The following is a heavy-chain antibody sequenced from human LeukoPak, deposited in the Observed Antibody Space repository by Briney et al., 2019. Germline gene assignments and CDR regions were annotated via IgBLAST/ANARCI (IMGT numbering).Heavy chain of an antibody. J-gene: IGHJ4*02. CDR3: ARVYAYYDSSGYPRY. CDR2: INPNSGGT. CDR1: GYTFTGYY. V-gene: IGHV1-2*02. Sequence: SVKVSCKASGYTFTGYYMHWVRQAPGQGLEWMGWINPNSGGTNYAQKFQGRVTMTRDTSISTAYMELSRLRSDDTAVYYCARVYAYYDSSGYPRYWGQGTLVTVSS. D-gene: IGHD3-22*01.